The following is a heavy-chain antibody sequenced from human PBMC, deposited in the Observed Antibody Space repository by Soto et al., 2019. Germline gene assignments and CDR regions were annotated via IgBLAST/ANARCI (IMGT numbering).Heavy chain of an antibody. CDR2: ISYDGSNK. J-gene: IGHJ3*02. CDR3: AFDSGQLRSGHAFDI. CDR1: GFTFSSYG. D-gene: IGHD5-12*01. Sequence: VQLVESGGGVVQPGRSLRLSCAASGFTFSSYGMHWVRQAPGKGLEWVAVISYDGSNKYYADSVKGRFTISRDNSKNTLYLQMNSLRAEDTAVYYCAFDSGQLRSGHAFDIWGQGTMVTVSS. V-gene: IGHV3-30*03.